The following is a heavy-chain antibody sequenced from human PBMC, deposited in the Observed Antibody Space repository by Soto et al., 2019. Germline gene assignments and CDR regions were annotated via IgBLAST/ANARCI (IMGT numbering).Heavy chain of an antibody. CDR3: ARWSYLDY. CDR1: GFSFGSYA. D-gene: IGHD3-3*01. CDR2: ISGSDGKT. J-gene: IGHJ4*02. Sequence: PXESLVLSCAASGFSFGSYALSWVRQAPGKGLEWVSTISGSDGKTFYADAVKGRFSISRDTSQNTLYLQMNSLRADDTAIYYCARWSYLDYWGQGTRVTVSS. V-gene: IGHV3-23*01.